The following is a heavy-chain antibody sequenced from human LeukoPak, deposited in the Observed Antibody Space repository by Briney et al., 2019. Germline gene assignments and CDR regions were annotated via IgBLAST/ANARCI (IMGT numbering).Heavy chain of an antibody. CDR1: GGSISSYY. V-gene: IGHV4-59*01. J-gene: IGHJ4*02. CDR3: ARVSYSGGWHAYYFDY. Sequence: SETLSLTCTVSGGSISSYYWSWIRQPPGKGLEWIGYIYHSGSTNYNPSLKSRVTISVDTSKNQFTLKLSSVTAADAAVYFYARVSYSGGWHAYYFDYWGQGTLVTVSS. D-gene: IGHD6-19*01. CDR2: IYHSGST.